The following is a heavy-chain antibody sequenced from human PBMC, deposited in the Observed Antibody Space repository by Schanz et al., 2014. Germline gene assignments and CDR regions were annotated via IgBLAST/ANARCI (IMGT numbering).Heavy chain of an antibody. D-gene: IGHD2-8*02. CDR1: GGSISSATYY. V-gene: IGHV4-61*02. CDR3: ARDSLRGATGGYGMDV. CDR2: IYSRGSS. Sequence: QVQLQESGPGLVKPSQTLSLTCTVSGGSISSATYYWSWVRQPAGKGLEWIGRIYSRGSSTYNPSLKSRGPISIDPSNTQFSLKLTSVTAADTAVYYCARDSLRGATGGYGMDVWGQGTTVTVSS. J-gene: IGHJ6*02.